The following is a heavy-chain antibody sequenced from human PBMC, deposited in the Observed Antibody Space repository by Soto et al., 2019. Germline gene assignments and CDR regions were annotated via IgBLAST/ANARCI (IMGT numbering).Heavy chain of an antibody. D-gene: IGHD2-8*01. V-gene: IGHV4-59*01. CDR1: GGSISSYY. CDR3: ARDRYCTNCVCYYNWYDL. Sequence: SETLSLTCTVSGGSISSYYWSWIRQPPGKGLEWIGYIYYSGSTNYNPSLKSRVTISVDTSKNQFSLKLSSVTAADTAVYYCARDRYCTNCVCYYNWYDLWGQGTLVTVSS. CDR2: IYYSGST. J-gene: IGHJ5*02.